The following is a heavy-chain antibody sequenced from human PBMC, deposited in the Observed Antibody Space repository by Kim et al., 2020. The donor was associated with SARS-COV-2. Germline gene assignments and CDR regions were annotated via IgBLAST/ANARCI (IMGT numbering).Heavy chain of an antibody. CDR2: INHSGST. Sequence: SETLSLTCAVYGGSFSGYYWSWIRQPPGKGLEWIGEINHSGSTNYNPSLKSRVTISVDTSKNQFSLKLSSVTAADTAVYYCAREIDDFWSGYYPIDYYYYYMDVWGKGTTVTVSS. J-gene: IGHJ6*03. CDR3: AREIDDFWSGYYPIDYYYYYMDV. D-gene: IGHD3-3*01. CDR1: GGSFSGYY. V-gene: IGHV4-34*01.